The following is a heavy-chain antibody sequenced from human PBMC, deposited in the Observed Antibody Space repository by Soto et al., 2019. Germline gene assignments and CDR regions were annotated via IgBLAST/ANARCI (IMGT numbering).Heavy chain of an antibody. D-gene: IGHD3-22*01. CDR2: IRSKANSYAT. Sequence: GGSLRLSCAASGFTFSGSAMHWVRQASGKGLEWVGRIRSKANSYATAYAASVKGRFTISRDDSKNTAYLQMNSLKTEDTAVYYCTITRPYYDSSGYYYVSWGQGTLVTVS. J-gene: IGHJ5*02. CDR3: TITRPYYDSSGYYYVS. CDR1: GFTFSGSA. V-gene: IGHV3-73*01.